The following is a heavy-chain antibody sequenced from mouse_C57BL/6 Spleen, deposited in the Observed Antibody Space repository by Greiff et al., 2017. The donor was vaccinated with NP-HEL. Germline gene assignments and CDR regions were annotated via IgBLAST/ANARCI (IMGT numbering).Heavy chain of an antibody. CDR3: ARSGDGYIYYYAMDY. CDR2: IDPSDSET. CDR1: GYTFTSYW. Sequence: QVQLQQPGAELVRPGSSVKLSCKASGYTFTSYWMHWVKQRPIQGLEWIGNIDPSDSETHYNQKFKDKATLTVDKSSSTAYMQLSSLTSEDSAVYYCARSGDGYIYYYAMDYWGQGTSVTVSS. D-gene: IGHD2-3*01. V-gene: IGHV1-52*01. J-gene: IGHJ4*01.